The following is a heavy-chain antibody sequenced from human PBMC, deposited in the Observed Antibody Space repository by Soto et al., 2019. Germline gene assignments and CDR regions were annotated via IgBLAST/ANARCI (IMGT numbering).Heavy chain of an antibody. CDR2: IKPDGSDK. CDR3: ARKEYWYDTSLAGWFDP. D-gene: IGHD3-22*01. J-gene: IGHJ5*02. CDR1: GFTFSSSW. Sequence: GGSLRLSCVASGFTFSSSWMSWVRQAPGKGLEWVANIKPDGSDKYYVDSVKGRFTISRDNAQNSLYLHMNSLRADDTAVYYCARKEYWYDTSLAGWFDPWGQGTLVTVSS. V-gene: IGHV3-7*05.